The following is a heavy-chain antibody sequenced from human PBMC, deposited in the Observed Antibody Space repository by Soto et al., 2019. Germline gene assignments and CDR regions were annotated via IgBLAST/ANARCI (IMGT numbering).Heavy chain of an antibody. CDR2: IRNKANSYTT. J-gene: IGHJ4*02. D-gene: IGHD2-15*01. V-gene: IGHV3-72*01. CDR3: ARGPRGYCSGERCYPFDY. CDR1: GFTFSDHY. Sequence: EVQLVESGGGLVQPGGSLRLSCAASGFTFSDHYMDWVRQAPGKGLEWVGRIRNKANSYTTEYAASVKGRFTISRDDSKNSLYLQMNSLKTEDTAVYFCARGPRGYCSGERCYPFDYWGQGTLVTVSS.